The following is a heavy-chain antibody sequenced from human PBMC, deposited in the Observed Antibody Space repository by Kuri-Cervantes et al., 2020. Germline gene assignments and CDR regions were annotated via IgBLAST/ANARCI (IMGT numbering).Heavy chain of an antibody. D-gene: IGHD3-10*01. CDR1: GYTFTSYA. CDR3: AREAKGSNWFDP. V-gene: IGHV1-3*01. CDR2: INAGNGNT. J-gene: IGHJ5*02. Sequence: ASVKVSCKASGYTFTSYAMHWVRQAPGQRLEWMGWINAGNGNTKYSQKFQGRVTITRDTSASTAYMELSSLRSEDTAVYYCAREAKGSNWFDPWGQGTLVTVSS.